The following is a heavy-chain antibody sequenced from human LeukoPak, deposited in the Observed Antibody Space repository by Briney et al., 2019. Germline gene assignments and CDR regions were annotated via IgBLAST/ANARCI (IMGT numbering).Heavy chain of an antibody. D-gene: IGHD3-22*01. J-gene: IGHJ1*01. V-gene: IGHV1-18*01. Sequence: ASVKVSCKASGYTFTSYGISRVRQAPGQGLEWMGWISAYNGNTNYAQKLQGRVTMTTDTSTSTAYMELRSLRSDDTAVYYCASEPYYYDSSGYPLFQHWGQGTLVTVSS. CDR3: ASEPYYYDSSGYPLFQH. CDR1: GYTFTSYG. CDR2: ISAYNGNT.